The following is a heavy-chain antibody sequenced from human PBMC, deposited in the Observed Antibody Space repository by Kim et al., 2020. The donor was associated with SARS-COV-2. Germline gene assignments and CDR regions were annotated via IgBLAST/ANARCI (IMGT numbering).Heavy chain of an antibody. V-gene: IGHV1-46*01. CDR1: GYTFTSYY. CDR3: ARGNDFRSPLYNYYFYGMDV. J-gene: IGHJ6*02. CDR2: INPSGGST. D-gene: IGHD2-8*01. Sequence: ASVKVSCKASGYTFTSYYIHWVRQAPGQGLEWMGIINPSGGSTIYAQKFQGRVTMTRDTSTSTVYMELSSLRSEDTAVYYCARGNDFRSPLYNYYFYGMDVWGQGTTVTVSS.